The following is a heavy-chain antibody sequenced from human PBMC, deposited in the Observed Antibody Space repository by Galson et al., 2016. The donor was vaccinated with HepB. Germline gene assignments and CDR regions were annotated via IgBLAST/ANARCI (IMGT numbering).Heavy chain of an antibody. CDR2: MYHEGYN. V-gene: IGHV4-38-2*01. Sequence: SETLSLTCVVSGFSISSGYYWGWVRQAPGKGLEWIGRMYHEGYNYYNPSLKSRVIISLDTSRNETSLQLRSGTAADTAVYYCARVFCSGECYSPVFHFESWGQGTLVAVSS. J-gene: IGHJ4*02. CDR1: GFSISSGYY. CDR3: ARVFCSGECYSPVFHFES. D-gene: IGHD2-21*01.